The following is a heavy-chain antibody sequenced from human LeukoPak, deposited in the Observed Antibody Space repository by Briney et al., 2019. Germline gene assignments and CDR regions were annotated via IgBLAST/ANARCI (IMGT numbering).Heavy chain of an antibody. J-gene: IGHJ5*02. CDR2: IYYSGST. V-gene: IGHV4-39*01. CDR1: SGSISSSSYY. D-gene: IGHD6-13*01. Sequence: SETLSLTCTVSSGSISSSSYYWGWIRQPPGKGLEWIGSIYYSGSTYYNPSLKSRVTISVDTSKNQFSLKLSSVTAADTAVYYCARRRLIVAAGSRYWFDPWGQGTLVTVSS. CDR3: ARRRLIVAAGSRYWFDP.